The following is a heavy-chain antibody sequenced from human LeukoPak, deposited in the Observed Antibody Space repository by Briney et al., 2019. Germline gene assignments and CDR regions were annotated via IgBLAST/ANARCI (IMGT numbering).Heavy chain of an antibody. CDR1: GYTFTSYG. V-gene: IGHV1-18*04. D-gene: IGHD3-10*01. CDR3: ARDALWFGELLEGDRWFDP. CDR2: ISAYNGNT. J-gene: IGHJ5*02. Sequence: ASVKVSCTASGYTFTSYGISWVRQAPGQGLEWMGWISAYNGNTNYAQKLQGRVTMTTDTSTSTAYMELRSLRSDDTAVYYCARDALWFGELLEGDRWFDPWGQGTLVTVSS.